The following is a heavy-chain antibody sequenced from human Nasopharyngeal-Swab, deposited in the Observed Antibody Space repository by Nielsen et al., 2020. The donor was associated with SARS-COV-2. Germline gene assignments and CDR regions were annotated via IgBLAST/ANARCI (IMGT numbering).Heavy chain of an antibody. D-gene: IGHD3-22*01. CDR1: GFTFSSYA. CDR3: ARDSLKYYYDSSGYYDWYFDL. J-gene: IGHJ2*01. Sequence: GESLKISCAASGFTFSSYAMHWVRQAPGKGLEWVAVISYDGSNKYYADSVKGRFTISRDNSKNTLYLQMNSLRAEDTAVYYCARDSLKYYYDSSGYYDWYFDLWGRGTLVTVSS. CDR2: ISYDGSNK. V-gene: IGHV3-30*04.